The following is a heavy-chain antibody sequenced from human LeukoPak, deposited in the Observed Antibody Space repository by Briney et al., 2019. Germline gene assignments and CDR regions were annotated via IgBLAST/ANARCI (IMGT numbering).Heavy chain of an antibody. Sequence: PSETLSLTCTVSGGSISSSTSYWGWIRQPPGKGLEWIGSVYYSGGIYYNPSLKSRVTISVDTSKNQSSLKLSSVTAADTAVYYCARDPARDWYFDLWGRGTLVTVSS. D-gene: IGHD3-10*01. CDR3: ARDPARDWYFDL. CDR2: VYYSGGI. CDR1: GGSISSSTSY. J-gene: IGHJ2*01. V-gene: IGHV4-39*07.